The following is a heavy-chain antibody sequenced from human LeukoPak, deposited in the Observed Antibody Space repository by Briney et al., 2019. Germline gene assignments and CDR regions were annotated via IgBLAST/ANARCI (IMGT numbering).Heavy chain of an antibody. J-gene: IGHJ4*02. CDR2: IYPGDSDT. D-gene: IGHD2-8*01. CDR1: GYTFTTSW. Sequence: GESLKISCKGSGYTFTTSWIGWVRQMPGKGLEWLGIIYPGDSDTRYSPSFQGQVTISADKSISTAYLQWSSLKAPDTAMYYCARLGYCTNGICYSYDYWGQGTLVTVSS. V-gene: IGHV5-51*01. CDR3: ARLGYCTNGICYSYDY.